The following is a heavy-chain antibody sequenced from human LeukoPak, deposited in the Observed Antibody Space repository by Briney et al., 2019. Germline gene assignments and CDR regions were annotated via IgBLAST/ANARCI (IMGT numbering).Heavy chain of an antibody. CDR1: GFIFSGYA. J-gene: IGHJ3*02. CDR2: IRSKAYGGTT. D-gene: IGHD1-1*01. Sequence: GGSLRLSCAASGFIFSGYAMSWFRQAPGKGLEWVGFIRSKAYGGTTEYAASVKGRFTISRDDSKSIAYLQMNSLKTEDTAVYYCTRDYTTYNDAFDIWGQGTMVTVSS. CDR3: TRDYTTYNDAFDI. V-gene: IGHV3-49*03.